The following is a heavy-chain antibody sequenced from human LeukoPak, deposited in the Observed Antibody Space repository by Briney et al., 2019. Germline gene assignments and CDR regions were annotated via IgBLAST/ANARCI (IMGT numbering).Heavy chain of an antibody. J-gene: IGHJ4*02. Sequence: GGSLRLSCAASGFTFSSYAMSWVRQAPGKGLEWVSAISGSGGSTYYADSVKGRFTISRDNSKNTLYLQMNSLRAEDTAVYYCARRGSSSGWDYYFDYWGQGTLVTVSS. D-gene: IGHD6-19*01. V-gene: IGHV3-23*01. CDR3: ARRGSSSGWDYYFDY. CDR1: GFTFSSYA. CDR2: ISGSGGST.